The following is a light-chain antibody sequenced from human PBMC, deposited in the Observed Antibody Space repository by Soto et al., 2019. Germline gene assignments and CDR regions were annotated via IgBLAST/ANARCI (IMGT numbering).Light chain of an antibody. V-gene: IGLV2-14*02. Sequence: QSALTQPASVSGSPGQSITISCTGTSSDVGSYNIVSWYQQHPGKAPKLMIYEGTKRPSGVSNRFSGSKSGNTASLTISGLQAEDEADYYCNSYTSSSTRVFGGGTKLTVL. J-gene: IGLJ2*01. CDR1: SSDVGSYNI. CDR3: NSYTSSSTRV. CDR2: EGT.